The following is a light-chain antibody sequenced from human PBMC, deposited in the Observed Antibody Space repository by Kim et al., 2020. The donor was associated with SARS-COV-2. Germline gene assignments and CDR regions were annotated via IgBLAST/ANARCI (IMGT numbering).Light chain of an antibody. Sequence: SVSRRERPPVASSTSQSVNNELALYQKKPGQPRRLVIYGASTRASGIPARFSGRGCRTEFTVTISSLQSEDFAVYCCQHYNNWPSFCQGTRLEIK. CDR3: QHYNNWPS. CDR2: GAS. J-gene: IGKJ5*01. CDR1: QSVNNE. V-gene: IGKV3-15*01.